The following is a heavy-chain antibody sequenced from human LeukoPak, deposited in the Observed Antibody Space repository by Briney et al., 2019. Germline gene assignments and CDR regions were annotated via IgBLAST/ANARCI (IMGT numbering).Heavy chain of an antibody. CDR1: GGSFSGYY. J-gene: IGHJ4*02. CDR2: INHSGST. V-gene: IGHV4-34*01. Sequence: SETLSLTCAVYGGSFSGYYWSWIRQPPGKGLEWIGEINHSGSTNYNLSLKSRVTISVDTSKNQFSLKLSSVTAADTAVYYCARGVSSGWYKYYFDYWGQGTLVTVSS. CDR3: ARGVSSGWYKYYFDY. D-gene: IGHD6-19*01.